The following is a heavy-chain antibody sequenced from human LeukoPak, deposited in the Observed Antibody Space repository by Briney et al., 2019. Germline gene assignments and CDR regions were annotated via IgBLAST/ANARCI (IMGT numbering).Heavy chain of an antibody. Sequence: GGSLRLSCAASGFTFSSNAMSWVRQAPGKGLEWVTVISASGGNTYYADSVKGRFTISRDNSKNTLYLQLNSLRAEDTAVYYCARAAVAGPGDVWGQGTTVTVS. CDR1: GFTFSSNA. D-gene: IGHD6-19*01. CDR2: ISASGGNT. V-gene: IGHV3-23*01. J-gene: IGHJ6*02. CDR3: ARAAVAGPGDV.